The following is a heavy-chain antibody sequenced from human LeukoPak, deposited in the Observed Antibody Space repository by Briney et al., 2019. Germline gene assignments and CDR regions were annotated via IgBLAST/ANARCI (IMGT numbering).Heavy chain of an antibody. D-gene: IGHD3-3*01. CDR1: GFTFSSYG. CDR2: IRYDGSNK. J-gene: IGHJ4*02. CDR3: AKAKANYDFWSSDY. V-gene: IGHV3-30*02. Sequence: PGGSLRLSCAASGFTFSSYGMHWVRQAPGKGLEWVAFIRYDGSNKYYADSVKGRFTISRDNSKNTLYLQMNSLRAEDTAVYYCAKAKANYDFWSSDYWGQGTLVTVSS.